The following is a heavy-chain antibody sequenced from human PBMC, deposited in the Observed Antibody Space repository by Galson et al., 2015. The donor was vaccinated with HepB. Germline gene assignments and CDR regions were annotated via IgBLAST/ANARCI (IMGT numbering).Heavy chain of an antibody. CDR1: GGSLRGYY. J-gene: IGHJ5*02. V-gene: IGHV4-34*01. CDR2: INQSGST. Sequence: SETLSLTCAVSGGSLRGYYWSWIRQAPGKGLEWMGEINQSGSTNFNPHLKSRFTMSVDTSKNQFSLNLRSLAAADTAVYYCARLSRGQTSSWRNWFDPWGQGTLATVSS. CDR3: ARLSRGQTSSWRNWFDP. D-gene: IGHD6-13*01.